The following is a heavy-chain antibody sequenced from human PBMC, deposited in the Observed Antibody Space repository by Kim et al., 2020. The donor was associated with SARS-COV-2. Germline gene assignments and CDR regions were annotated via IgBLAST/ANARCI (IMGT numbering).Heavy chain of an antibody. Sequence: GGSLRLSCAASGFTFSSYAMTWVRQAPGKGLEWVSVITGSGDDIYYADSVKGRFTISRDNSKNMVFLQMNSLRVDDTAVYFCAKSAVTTIDYWGQGTLVT. J-gene: IGHJ4*02. D-gene: IGHD4-17*01. CDR2: ITGSGDDI. CDR3: AKSAVTTIDY. CDR1: GFTFSSYA. V-gene: IGHV3-23*01.